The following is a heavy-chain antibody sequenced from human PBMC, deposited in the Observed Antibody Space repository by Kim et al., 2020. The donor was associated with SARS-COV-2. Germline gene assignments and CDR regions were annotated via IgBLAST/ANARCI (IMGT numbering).Heavy chain of an antibody. CDR2: TYYRFRWDS. J-gene: IGHJ4*02. CDR3: ARSYYGYYFDY. V-gene: IGHV6-1*01. CDR1: GDSVSSNAAA. D-gene: IGHD3-10*01. Sequence: SQTLSLTCAISGDSVSSNAAAWNWFRQSPSRGLEWLGRTYYRFRWDSDFALSVKGRITINPDKSKNQFSLHLNSVTPDDTAVYFCARSYYGYYFDYWGQGTLVTVSS.